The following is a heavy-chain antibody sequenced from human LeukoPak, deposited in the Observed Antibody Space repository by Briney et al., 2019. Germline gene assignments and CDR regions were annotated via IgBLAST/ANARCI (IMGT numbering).Heavy chain of an antibody. CDR1: GFTFSDYY. D-gene: IGHD3-10*01. CDR3: ASSRYGSGSSPQLYYYYGMDV. CDR2: ISSSGSTI. Sequence: GGSLRLSRAASGFTFSDYYMSWIRQAPGKGLEWVSYISSSGSTIYYADSVKGRFTISRDNAKNSLYLQMNSLRAEDTAVYYCASSRYGSGSSPQLYYYYGMDVWGQGTTVTVSS. J-gene: IGHJ6*02. V-gene: IGHV3-11*01.